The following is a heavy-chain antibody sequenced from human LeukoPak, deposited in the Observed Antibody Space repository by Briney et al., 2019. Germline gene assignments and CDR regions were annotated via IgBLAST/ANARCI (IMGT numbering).Heavy chain of an antibody. CDR3: ARPRGYSNSDFDY. CDR2: INPNSGGT. Sequence: ASVKVSCKASGYTFTGYYMHWVRQAPGQGLEWMGWINPNSGGTNYAQKFQGRVTMTRDTSISTAYMELSRLRSDDTAVYYCARPRGYSNSDFDYWGQGTLVTVSS. D-gene: IGHD6-6*01. J-gene: IGHJ4*02. V-gene: IGHV1-2*02. CDR1: GYTFTGYY.